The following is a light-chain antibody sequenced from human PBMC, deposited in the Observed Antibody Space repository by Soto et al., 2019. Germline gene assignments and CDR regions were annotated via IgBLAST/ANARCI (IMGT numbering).Light chain of an antibody. V-gene: IGKV3-15*01. CDR2: GAS. J-gene: IGKJ2*01. Sequence: EIVMTQSPATLSVSPGDRATLSCRASQNINNNLAWYRQKPGQAPRLLISGASTRATGVPARFSGSGSGTEFTLTVSSLQSEDFAVYYCQQYNNWPPYTFGQGTKLEIK. CDR1: QNINNN. CDR3: QQYNNWPPYT.